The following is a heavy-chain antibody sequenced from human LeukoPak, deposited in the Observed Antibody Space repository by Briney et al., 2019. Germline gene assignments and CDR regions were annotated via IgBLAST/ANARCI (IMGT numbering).Heavy chain of an antibody. CDR3: ARSHDYVWGSYRPFYYFDY. Sequence: PGGSLRLSCTASGFTFSSFWMAWVRQAPGKGLEWVANIKQDGSLQHYGDSVKGRFTISRDNAKNSLYLQMNSLRAEDTAVYYCARSHDYVWGSYRPFYYFDYWGQGTLVTVSS. CDR2: IKQDGSLQ. CDR1: GFTFSSFW. V-gene: IGHV3-7*01. D-gene: IGHD3-16*02. J-gene: IGHJ4*02.